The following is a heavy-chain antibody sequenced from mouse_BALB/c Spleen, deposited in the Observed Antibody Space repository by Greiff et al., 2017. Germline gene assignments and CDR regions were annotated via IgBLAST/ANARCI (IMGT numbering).Heavy chain of an antibody. CDR3: ARGGWDWYFDV. J-gene: IGHJ1*01. D-gene: IGHD1-1*02. V-gene: IGHV1-54*01. CDR1: GYAFTNYL. Sequence: QVQLQHSGAELVRPGTSVTVSCKASGYAFTNYLIEWVKQRPGQGLEWIGVINPGSGGTNYNEKFKGKATLTADKSSSTAYMQLSSLTSDDSAVYFCARGGWDWYFDVWGAGTTVTVSS. CDR2: INPGSGGT.